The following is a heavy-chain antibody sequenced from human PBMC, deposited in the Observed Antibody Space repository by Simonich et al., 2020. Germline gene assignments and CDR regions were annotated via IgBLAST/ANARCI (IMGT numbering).Heavy chain of an antibody. CDR3: ACLGTGDAFDI. D-gene: IGHD3-9*01. Sequence: EVQLVESGGGLVQPGGSLRLSCAASGFTFSSYWMSWVRQAPGKGREWGANKKQDGSEKYYGDSVKGRCTISRDNAKNSLYLQMNSLRAEDTAVYYCACLGTGDAFDIWGQGTMVTVSS. V-gene: IGHV3-7*01. CDR2: KKQDGSEK. J-gene: IGHJ3*02. CDR1: GFTFSSYW.